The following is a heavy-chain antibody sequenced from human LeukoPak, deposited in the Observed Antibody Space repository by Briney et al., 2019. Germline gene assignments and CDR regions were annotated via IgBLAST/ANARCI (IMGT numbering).Heavy chain of an antibody. Sequence: GGSLRLSCAASGFTFSSYEMNWVRQAPGKGLEWVSSISSSSSYIYYADSVKGRFTISRDNAKNSLYLQMNSLRAEDTAVYYCARDRDDSYYMDVWGKGTTVTVSS. CDR2: ISSSSSYI. D-gene: IGHD3-3*01. CDR1: GFTFSSYE. CDR3: ARDRDDSYYMDV. J-gene: IGHJ6*03. V-gene: IGHV3-21*01.